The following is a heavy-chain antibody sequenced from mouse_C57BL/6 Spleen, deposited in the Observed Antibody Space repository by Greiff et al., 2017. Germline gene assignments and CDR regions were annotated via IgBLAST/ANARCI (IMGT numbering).Heavy chain of an antibody. V-gene: IGHV1-26*01. CDR3: ARKGVLWDYAMDY. CDR2: INPNNGGT. Sequence: VQLQQSGPELVKPGASVKISCKASGYTFTDYYMNWVKQSHGKSLEWIGDINPNNGGTSYNQKFKGKATLTVDKSSSTAYMELRSMTSEDSAVYYCARKGVLWDYAMDYWGKGTSVTVSS. J-gene: IGHJ4*01. D-gene: IGHD1-1*02. CDR1: GYTFTDYY.